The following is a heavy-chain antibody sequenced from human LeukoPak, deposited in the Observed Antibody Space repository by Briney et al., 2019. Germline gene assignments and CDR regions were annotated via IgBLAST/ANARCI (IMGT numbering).Heavy chain of an antibody. J-gene: IGHJ6*02. CDR1: GYTFTSYG. D-gene: IGHD3-3*01. V-gene: IGHV1-69*13. Sequence: PGASVKVSCKASGYTFTSYGISWVRQAPGQGLEWMGGIIPIFGTANYAQKFQGRVTITADESTSTAYMELSSLRSEDTAVYYCARDRSDYGMDVWGQGTTVTVSS. CDR3: ARDRSDYGMDV. CDR2: IIPIFGTA.